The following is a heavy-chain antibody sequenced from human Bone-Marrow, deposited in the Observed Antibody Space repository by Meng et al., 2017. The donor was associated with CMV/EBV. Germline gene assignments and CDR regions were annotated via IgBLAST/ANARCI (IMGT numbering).Heavy chain of an antibody. J-gene: IGHJ5*02. CDR1: GGSISSGDYY. CDR2: IYYSGST. CDR3: AKGAAAGNNGFDP. Sequence: SETLSLTCTVSGGSISSGDYYWSWIRQPPGKGLEWIGYIYYSGSTYYNPSLKSRVTISVDTSKNQFSLKLSTVTAADTAVYYRAKGAAAGNNGFDPWGQGTLVTVSS. D-gene: IGHD6-13*01. V-gene: IGHV4-30-4*08.